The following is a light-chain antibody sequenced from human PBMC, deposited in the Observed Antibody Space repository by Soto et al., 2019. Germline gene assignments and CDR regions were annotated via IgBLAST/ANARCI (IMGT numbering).Light chain of an antibody. CDR1: QRVRSSY. CDR3: QQYGSSPTT. Sequence: EIVLTQSPGTLSLSQGERATLSCRASQRVRSSYLAWYQQKPGQAPRLLIYGASSRATGIPDRFSGSGSGTDFTLTISRLEPEDFAVYYCQQYGSSPTTFGQGTKLEIK. J-gene: IGKJ2*01. CDR2: GAS. V-gene: IGKV3-20*01.